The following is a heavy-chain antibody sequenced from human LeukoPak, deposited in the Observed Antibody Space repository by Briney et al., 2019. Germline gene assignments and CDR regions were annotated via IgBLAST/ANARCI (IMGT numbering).Heavy chain of an antibody. CDR2: VAYDGTNK. V-gene: IGHV3-30*01. CDR3: ARENNSGYDYYFYYMDV. Sequence: GGSLRLSCAASGFIFRNYAMHWVRQVPGKGLEWVAVVAYDGTNKYYAGSVKGRFTVSRDNSKNTLFLQMNSLRAEDTAVYYCARENNSGYDYYFYYMDVWGKGTTVTVSS. D-gene: IGHD5-12*01. J-gene: IGHJ6*03. CDR1: GFIFRNYA.